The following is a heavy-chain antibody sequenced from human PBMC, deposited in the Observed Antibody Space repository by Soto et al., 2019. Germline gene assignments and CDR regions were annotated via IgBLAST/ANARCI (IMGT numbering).Heavy chain of an antibody. D-gene: IGHD3-10*01. J-gene: IGHJ3*02. CDR3: ARSFTMPYDAFDI. CDR1: GGTFSSYT. Sequence: QVQLVQSGAEVKKPGSSVKVSCKASGGTFSSYTISWVRQAPGQGLEWMGTIIPILGIANYAQKFQGRVTSTADKSTSTAYMELSSLRSEDTAVYYCARSFTMPYDAFDIWGQGTMVTVSS. V-gene: IGHV1-69*02. CDR2: IIPILGIA.